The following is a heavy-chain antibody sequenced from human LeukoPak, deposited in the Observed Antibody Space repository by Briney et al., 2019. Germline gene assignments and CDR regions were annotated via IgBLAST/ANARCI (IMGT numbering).Heavy chain of an antibody. CDR1: GGSFSGYY. CDR3: ARQDDFWSGYWL. J-gene: IGHJ4*02. V-gene: IGHV4-34*01. D-gene: IGHD3-3*01. CDR2: INHSGST. Sequence: SETLSLTCAVYGGSFSGYYWSWIRQPPGKGLEWIGEINHSGSTNYNPSLKSRVTISVDTSKNQFSLKLSSVTAADTAVYYCARQDDFWSGYWLWGQGTLVTVSS.